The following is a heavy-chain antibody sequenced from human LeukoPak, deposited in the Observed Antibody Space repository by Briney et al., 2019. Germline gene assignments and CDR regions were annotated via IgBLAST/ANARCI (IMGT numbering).Heavy chain of an antibody. Sequence: SETLSLTCAVYGGSFSGYYWSWIRQPPGKGLEWIGEINHSGSTYYNPSLKSRVTISVDTSKNQFSLKLSSVTAADTAVYHCARVRQQLSPFDYWGQGTLVTVSS. D-gene: IGHD6-13*01. V-gene: IGHV4-34*01. CDR3: ARVRQQLSPFDY. CDR1: GGSFSGYY. CDR2: INHSGST. J-gene: IGHJ4*02.